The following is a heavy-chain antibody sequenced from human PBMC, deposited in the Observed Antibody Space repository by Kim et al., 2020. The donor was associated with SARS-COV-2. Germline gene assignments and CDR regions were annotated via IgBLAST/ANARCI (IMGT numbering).Heavy chain of an antibody. J-gene: IGHJ4*02. CDR3: ARVGDIVVVPAAMSGGSLDY. Sequence: GGSLRLSCAASGFTFSSYGMHWVRQAPGKGLEWVAVIWYDGSNKYYADSVKGRFTISRDNSKNTLYLQMNSLRAEDTAVYYCARVGDIVVVPAAMSGGSLDYWGQGTLVTVSS. CDR1: GFTFSSYG. V-gene: IGHV3-33*01. CDR2: IWYDGSNK. D-gene: IGHD2-2*01.